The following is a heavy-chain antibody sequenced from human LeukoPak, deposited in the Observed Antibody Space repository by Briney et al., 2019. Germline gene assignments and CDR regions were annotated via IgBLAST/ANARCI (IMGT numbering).Heavy chain of an antibody. J-gene: IGHJ4*02. CDR1: GYTFTSYA. V-gene: IGHV1-3*01. D-gene: IGHD6-19*01. CDR2: INAGNGNT. CDR3: ARAVTSSGWPRV. Sequence: ASVKVSCKASGYTFTSYAMHWERQAPGQRLEWMGWINAGNGNTKYSQKFQGRVTITRDTSASTAYMELSSLRSEDTAVYYCARAVTSSGWPRVWGQGTLVTVSS.